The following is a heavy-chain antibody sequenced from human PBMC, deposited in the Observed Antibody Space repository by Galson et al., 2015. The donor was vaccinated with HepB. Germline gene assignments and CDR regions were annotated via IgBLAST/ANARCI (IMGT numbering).Heavy chain of an antibody. V-gene: IGHV3-30*04. CDR2: ISYDGSNR. CDR1: GFTFSTYA. CDR3: ARASGQQLAAIPGF. D-gene: IGHD6-13*01. Sequence: SLRLSCAASGFTFSTYAMHWVRQAPGKGLEWVAVISYDGSNRYYADSVKGRFTISRDNSKNTLYLQMNSLRPEDTAVYYCARASGQQLAAIPGFWGQGTLVTVSS. J-gene: IGHJ4*02.